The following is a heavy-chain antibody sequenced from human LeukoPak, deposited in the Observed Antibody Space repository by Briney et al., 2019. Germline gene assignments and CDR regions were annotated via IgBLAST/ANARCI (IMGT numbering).Heavy chain of an antibody. CDR3: ARARARGWSHKDLDY. J-gene: IGHJ4*02. CDR2: INPSGGST. Sequence: ASVKVSCKASGYTFTSSYLHWVRQAPGQGLEWMGIINPSGGSTSYAQQFQGRVTMTRDTSTSTVYMELSSLRSNDTAVYYCARARARGWSHKDLDYWGQGTLVTVSS. D-gene: IGHD6-19*01. CDR1: GYTFTSSY. V-gene: IGHV1-46*01.